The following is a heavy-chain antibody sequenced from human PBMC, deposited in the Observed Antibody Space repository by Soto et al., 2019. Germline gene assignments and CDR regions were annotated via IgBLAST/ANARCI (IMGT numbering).Heavy chain of an antibody. J-gene: IGHJ2*01. D-gene: IGHD1-1*01. CDR1: PFTFTHSA. V-gene: IGHV1-58*01. CDR2: IVVDSGKK. CDR3: AWRTLDGRDPYNSRGFSWYRDL. Sequence: VHVSCMTSPFTFTHSALQWVRQARGQRVAWIGWIVVDSGKKNYAQKFQERVTLTSDLSTTTADMELSSLTSEGTAGYFCAWRTLDGRDPYNSRGFSWYRDLWGRGTLVTVSS.